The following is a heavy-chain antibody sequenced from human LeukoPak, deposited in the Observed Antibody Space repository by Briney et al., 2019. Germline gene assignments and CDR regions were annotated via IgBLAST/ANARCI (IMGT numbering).Heavy chain of an antibody. J-gene: IGHJ4*02. V-gene: IGHV3-13*01. CDR1: GFTFSSYD. D-gene: IGHD6-13*01. Sequence: GGSLRLSCAASGFTFSSYDMHWVRQATGKGLEWVSAIGTAGDTYYPGSVKCRFTISRENAKNSLYLQMNSLRAGDTAVYYCARAGYSSSWYDYWGQGTLVTVSS. CDR2: IGTAGDT. CDR3: ARAGYSSSWYDY.